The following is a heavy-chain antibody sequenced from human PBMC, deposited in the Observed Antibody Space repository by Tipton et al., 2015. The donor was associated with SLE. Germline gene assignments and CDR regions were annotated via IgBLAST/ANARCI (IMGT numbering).Heavy chain of an antibody. CDR3: AREDGRTGTTFGY. D-gene: IGHD1-1*01. V-gene: IGHV4-39*07. Sequence: GLVKPSETLSLTCTVSGGSINSYYWGWFRQPPGKGLEWIASIFYTGTTYYNPSLKSRVTISVDTSKNQFSLKLSSVTAADTAVYYCAREDGRTGTTFGYWGQGTLVTVSS. J-gene: IGHJ4*02. CDR1: GGSINSYY. CDR2: IFYTGTT.